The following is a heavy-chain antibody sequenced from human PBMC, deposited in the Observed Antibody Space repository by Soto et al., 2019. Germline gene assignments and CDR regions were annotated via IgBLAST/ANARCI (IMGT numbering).Heavy chain of an antibody. D-gene: IGHD1-26*01. J-gene: IGHJ1*01. CDR1: GDSVSSNIAT. CDR2: TYYRSKWYN. Sequence: SQTVSLTWAISGDSVSSNIATWNWIRQSPSRGLEWLGRTYYRSKWYNDYAISVKSRISINPDTSKNQFSLQMTSLRTADTAVYYCERDGAGASYQNWGQGILVTVSS. CDR3: ERDGAGASYQN. V-gene: IGHV6-1*01.